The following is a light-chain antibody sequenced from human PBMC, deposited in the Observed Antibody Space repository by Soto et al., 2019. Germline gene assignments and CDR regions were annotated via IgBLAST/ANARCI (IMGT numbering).Light chain of an antibody. V-gene: IGKV3-20*01. J-gene: IGKJ1*01. Sequence: EIVVTQSPGTLSLSPGERATLSCRASQSVTSSYLAWYQQKPGQAPRLLIYGASSRATGIPDRFSGSGSGTDFTLTISRLEPEDFAVYYCQQYGSSPLWTFGQGIKVDIK. CDR2: GAS. CDR3: QQYGSSPLWT. CDR1: QSVTSSY.